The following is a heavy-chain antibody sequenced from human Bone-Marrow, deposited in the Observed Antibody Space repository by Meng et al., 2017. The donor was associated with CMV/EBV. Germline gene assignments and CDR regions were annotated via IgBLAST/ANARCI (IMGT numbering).Heavy chain of an antibody. D-gene: IGHD3-10*01. CDR3: ASSPLLLWFGEAWYFDL. CDR2: IHPSGTT. J-gene: IGHJ2*01. Sequence: GSLRLSCAVSGDSISNNNWWSWVRQPPGKGLEWIGEIHPSGTTNDNLSLKSRVTISLDKSKNQFSLKLSSVTAADTAVYYCASSPLLLWFGEAWYFDLWGRGTLVTVSS. V-gene: IGHV4-4*02. CDR1: GDSISNNNW.